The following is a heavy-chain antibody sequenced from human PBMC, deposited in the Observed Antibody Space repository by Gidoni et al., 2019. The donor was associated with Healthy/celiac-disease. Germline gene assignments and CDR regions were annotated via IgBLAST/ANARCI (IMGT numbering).Heavy chain of an antibody. D-gene: IGHD2-2*01. Sequence: QVQLQESGPGLVKPSQTLSLTCTVSGGSISSGGYYWSWIRQHPGKGLEWIGYIYYSGSTYYNPSRKSRVTISVDTSKNQFSLKLSSVTAADTAVYYCAREPYQLLNYYYYGMDVWGQGTTVTVSS. CDR2: IYYSGST. V-gene: IGHV4-31*03. J-gene: IGHJ6*02. CDR1: GGSISSGGYY. CDR3: AREPYQLLNYYYYGMDV.